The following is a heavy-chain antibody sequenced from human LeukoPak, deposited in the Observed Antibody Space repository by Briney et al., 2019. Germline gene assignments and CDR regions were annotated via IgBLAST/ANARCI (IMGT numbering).Heavy chain of an antibody. CDR3: AKDSSGWYTDY. Sequence: GGSLRLSCAASGFSLSTYWMSWVRQAPGKGLEWVANIKQDESEKDYVDSVKGRFTISRDNAKNSLYLQMSSLRAEDTAVYYCAKDSSGWYTDYWGQGTLVTVSS. V-gene: IGHV3-7*03. J-gene: IGHJ4*02. CDR2: IKQDESEK. CDR1: GFSLSTYW. D-gene: IGHD6-19*01.